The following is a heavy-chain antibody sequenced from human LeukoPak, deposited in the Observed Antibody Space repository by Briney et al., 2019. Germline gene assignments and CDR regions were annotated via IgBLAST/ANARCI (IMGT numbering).Heavy chain of an antibody. V-gene: IGHV4-59*08. CDR3: ARWYSSSWYFSAFDI. CDR1: GGSISSYY. CDR2: IYYYWST. Sequence: PSETLSLTCTVSGGSISSYYWSWIRQPPGKGLEWMGYIYYYWSTNYNPSIKSRVTISVDPSKNQFSLKLSSVTAPDTAVYYCARWYSSSWYFSAFDIWRQGTMVTLSS. D-gene: IGHD6-13*01. J-gene: IGHJ3*02.